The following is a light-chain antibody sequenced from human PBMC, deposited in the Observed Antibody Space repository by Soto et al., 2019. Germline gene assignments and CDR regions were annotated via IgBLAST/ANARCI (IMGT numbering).Light chain of an antibody. V-gene: IGKV3-15*01. CDR3: QHYHGWPFT. CDR1: QSVSSD. CDR2: GAS. J-gene: IGKJ2*01. Sequence: EILMTQSPATLSVSSGERATLSCRASQSVSSDLAWYQHHPGQAPRLLIYGASTRVTGTPPRFRGSGSGTEFTLTITSLQAEDFAVCYCQHYHGWPFTFGQGTKLEMK.